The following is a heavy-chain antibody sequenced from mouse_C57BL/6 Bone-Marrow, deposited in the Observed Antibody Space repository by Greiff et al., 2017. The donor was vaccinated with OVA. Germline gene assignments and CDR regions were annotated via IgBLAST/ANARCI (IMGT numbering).Heavy chain of an antibody. CDR1: GYTFTSYW. V-gene: IGHV1-7*01. J-gene: IGHJ3*01. Sequence: QVQLQQSGADLAKPGASVKMSCKASGYTFTSYWMHWVKQRPGQGLEWIGYINPSTGYTEYNQKFKDKATLTADKSSSTAYMQLSSLTSEDSAVYYCASHYDYDWGQGTLVTVSA. CDR3: ASHYDYD. D-gene: IGHD2-4*01. CDR2: INPSTGYT.